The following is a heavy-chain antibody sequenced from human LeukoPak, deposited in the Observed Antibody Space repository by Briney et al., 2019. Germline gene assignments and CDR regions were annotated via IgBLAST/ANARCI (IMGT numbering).Heavy chain of an antibody. D-gene: IGHD1-26*01. CDR1: GFTFGSYG. CDR3: ARDRYVGASDY. CDR2: IWYDGSNN. V-gene: IGHV3-33*01. J-gene: IGHJ4*02. Sequence: GGSLRLSCAASGFTFGSYGMHWVRQAPGKGLEWVAVIWYDGSNNYYADSVKGRFTISRDNSKNTLYLQMNSLRAEDTAVYYCARDRYVGASDYWGQGTLVTVSS.